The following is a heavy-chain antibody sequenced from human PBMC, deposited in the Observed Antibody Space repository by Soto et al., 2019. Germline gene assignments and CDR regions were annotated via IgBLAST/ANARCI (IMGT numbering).Heavy chain of an antibody. V-gene: IGHV4-31*03. CDR2: IYYRGNT. CDR1: GGSVSSDGYY. CDR3: ARATMIVVGDLFDY. D-gene: IGHD3-22*01. J-gene: IGHJ4*02. Sequence: QVQLQESGPGLVKASQTLSLTCTVSGGSVSSDGYYWNWIRHLPGKGLEWIGFIYYRGNTYYNPSLKSRVTMSVDTSKNQFSLRLSSVTAADTAVYHCARATMIVVGDLFDYWGQGTLVTVSS.